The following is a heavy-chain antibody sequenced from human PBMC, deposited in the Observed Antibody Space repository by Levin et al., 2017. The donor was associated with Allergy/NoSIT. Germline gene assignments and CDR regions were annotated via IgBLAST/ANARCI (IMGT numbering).Heavy chain of an antibody. J-gene: IGHJ5*02. CDR3: ARDRGDYYTSGSGFDP. Sequence: SETLSLTCTVSGGSISNYYWSWIWQPPGKGLDWDGYIDHNGGTNYNPSLKSRVTISVDTSRNQISLKLNSVTAADTAGYFCARDRGDYYTSGSGFDPWGQGTLVTVSS. CDR2: IDHNGGT. CDR1: GGSISNYY. D-gene: IGHD3-10*01. V-gene: IGHV4-59*01.